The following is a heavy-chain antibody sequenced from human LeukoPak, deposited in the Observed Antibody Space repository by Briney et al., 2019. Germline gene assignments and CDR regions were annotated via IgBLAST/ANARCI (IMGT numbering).Heavy chain of an antibody. J-gene: IGHJ5*02. CDR1: GGSISSSSYY. Sequence: EPSETLSLTCTVSGGSISSSSYYWGWIRQPPGKGLEWIGSIYYSGSTYYNPSLKSRVTISVDTSKNQFSLKLSSVTAADTAVYYCARDADYYDSSGYYYVAGEWFDPWGQGTLVTVSS. V-gene: IGHV4-39*02. CDR2: IYYSGST. D-gene: IGHD3-22*01. CDR3: ARDADYYDSSGYYYVAGEWFDP.